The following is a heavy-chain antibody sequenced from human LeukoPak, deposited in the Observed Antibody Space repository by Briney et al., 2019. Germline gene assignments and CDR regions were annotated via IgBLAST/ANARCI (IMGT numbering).Heavy chain of an antibody. J-gene: IGHJ4*02. CDR1: GFTFSDYY. V-gene: IGHV3-11*01. CDR3: ASVTAVAGPIDY. CDR2: ISSSDSTI. D-gene: IGHD6-19*01. Sequence: GGSLRLSCAASGFTFSDYYMSWIRQAPGKGLEWVSYISSSDSTIYYADSVKGRFTISRDNAKNSLYLQMNSLRAEDTAVYYCASVTAVAGPIDYWGQGTLVTVSS.